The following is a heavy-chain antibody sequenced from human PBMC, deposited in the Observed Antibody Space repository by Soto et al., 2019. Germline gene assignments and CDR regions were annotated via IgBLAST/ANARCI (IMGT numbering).Heavy chain of an antibody. CDR3: ARTTYNYDSSGPDALDI. Sequence: PGESLKISCKGSGYIFTNYWIGWVRQMPGKGLEWMGIIYPGDSATRYSPSFQGQVAISADKSNSTAYLQWSSLKASDTAMYYCARTTYNYDSSGPDALDIWGQGTLVTVSS. D-gene: IGHD3-22*01. J-gene: IGHJ3*02. CDR2: IYPGDSAT. V-gene: IGHV5-51*01. CDR1: GYIFTNYW.